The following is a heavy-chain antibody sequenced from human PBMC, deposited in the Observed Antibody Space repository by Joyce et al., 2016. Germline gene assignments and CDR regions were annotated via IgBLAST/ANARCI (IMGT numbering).Heavy chain of an antibody. J-gene: IGHJ4*02. CDR3: ARSPMVGVTFFH. V-gene: IGHV4-39*07. D-gene: IGHD2/OR15-2a*01. Sequence: QVQLQESGPGLVKASATLSLTCSVSGAFISRSSSNWGWIRQSPGKGLEWIGSIYYTGKTYYNPSLKSRVTISVDTSKNHFSLKLMSVTGADTAVYYCARSPMVGVTFFHWGLGTLISVSS. CDR1: GAFISRSSSN. CDR2: IYYTGKT.